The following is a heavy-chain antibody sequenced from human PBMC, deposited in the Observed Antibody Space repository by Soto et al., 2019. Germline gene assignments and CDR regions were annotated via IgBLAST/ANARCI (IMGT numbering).Heavy chain of an antibody. Sequence: ASVRVSCKVSGYTLAELSMHWVRQAPGKGLEWMGGFDPENGETIYAQKFQGRVTMTEDTSTDTAYMELSSLRSEDTAVYYCASHVLVPAATEYYFDYWGQGPLVTGSS. CDR2: FDPENGET. CDR3: ASHVLVPAATEYYFDY. CDR1: GYTLAELS. J-gene: IGHJ4*02. D-gene: IGHD2-2*01. V-gene: IGHV1-24*01.